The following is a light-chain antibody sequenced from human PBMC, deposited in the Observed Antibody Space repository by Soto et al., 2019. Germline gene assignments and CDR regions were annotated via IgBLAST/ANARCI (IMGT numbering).Light chain of an antibody. J-gene: IGKJ1*01. CDR3: QHSYRTTGT. CDR1: KAIGTD. CDR2: AAS. Sequence: ASKAIGTDLGWYQQKPGKAPKLLIYAASSLQSGVPSRFSGSGSGTDFTLTISSLQPEDFATYYWQHSYRTTGTFGQGTKVDIK. V-gene: IGKV1-39*01.